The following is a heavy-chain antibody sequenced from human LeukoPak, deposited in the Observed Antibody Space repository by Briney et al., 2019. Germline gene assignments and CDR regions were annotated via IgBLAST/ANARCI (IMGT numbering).Heavy chain of an antibody. CDR3: AKRGIVIRGLLVFGFHTEAYYFDS. D-gene: IGHD3-10*01. V-gene: IGHV3-23*01. CDR1: GITLSNYA. Sequence: GGSLRLSCEVSGITLSNYAMSWVRQAPGKGLEWVSGMSGSGGGTKYADSVKGRFTISRDNSLNTLYLQMNSLRAEDTAVYFCAKRGIVIRGLLVFGFHTEAYYFDSWGQGTLVTVSS. CDR2: MSGSGGGT. J-gene: IGHJ4*02.